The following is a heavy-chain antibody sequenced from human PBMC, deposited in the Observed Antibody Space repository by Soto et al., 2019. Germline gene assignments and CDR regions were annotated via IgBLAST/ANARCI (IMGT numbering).Heavy chain of an antibody. J-gene: IGHJ5*02. V-gene: IGHV4-34*01. CDR3: ARGPKQLA. CDR2: INHSGST. CDR1: GGSFSGYS. D-gene: IGHD6-13*01. Sequence: SETLSLTCAVSGGSFSGYSWSWIRQPPGKGLEWIGEINHSGSTNYNPSLKSRVTISVDTSKNQFSLKLSSVTAADTAVYYCARGPKQLAWGQGTLVTVSS.